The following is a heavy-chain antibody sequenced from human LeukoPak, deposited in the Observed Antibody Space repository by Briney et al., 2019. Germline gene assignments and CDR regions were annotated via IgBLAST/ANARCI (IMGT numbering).Heavy chain of an antibody. V-gene: IGHV3-30*18. CDR2: ISYDGSNK. D-gene: IGHD6-13*01. J-gene: IGHJ3*02. Sequence: GGSLRLSCAASGFTFSSCGMHWVRQAPGKGLEWVAVISYDGSNKYYADSAKGRFTISRDNSKNTLYLQMNSLRAEDTAVYYCANSVIAAAGFDAFDIWGQGTMVTVSS. CDR3: ANSVIAAAGFDAFDI. CDR1: GFTFSSCG.